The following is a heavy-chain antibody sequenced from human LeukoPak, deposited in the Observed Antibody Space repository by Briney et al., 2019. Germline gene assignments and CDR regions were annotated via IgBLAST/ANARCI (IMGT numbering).Heavy chain of an antibody. Sequence: SETLSLTCTVSGGSISSSSYYWGWIRQPPGKGLEWIGSIYYSGSTYYNPSLKSRVTISVDTSKNQFSLKLSSVTAADTAVYYCARDDDSTGYSGFDYWGQGTLVTVSS. CDR3: ARDDDSTGYSGFDY. D-gene: IGHD3-22*01. CDR1: GGSISSSSYY. J-gene: IGHJ4*02. CDR2: IYYSGST. V-gene: IGHV4-39*07.